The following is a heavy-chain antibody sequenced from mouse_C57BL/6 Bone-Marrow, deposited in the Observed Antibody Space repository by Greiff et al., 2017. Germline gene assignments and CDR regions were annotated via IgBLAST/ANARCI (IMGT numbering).Heavy chain of an antibody. CDR3: ARFGTTVVSYYAMDY. CDR2: IDPSDSYT. D-gene: IGHD1-1*01. Sequence: VQLQQPGAELVMPGASVKLSCKASGYTFTSYWMHWVKQRPGQGLEWIGEIDPSDSYTNYNQKFKGKSTLTVDKSSSPAYMQLSSLTSEDSAVXYCARFGTTVVSYYAMDYWGQGTSVTVSS. CDR1: GYTFTSYW. J-gene: IGHJ4*01. V-gene: IGHV1-69*01.